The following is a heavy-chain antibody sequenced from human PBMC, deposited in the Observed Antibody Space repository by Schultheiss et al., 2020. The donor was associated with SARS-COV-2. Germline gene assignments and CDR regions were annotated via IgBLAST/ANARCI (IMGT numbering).Heavy chain of an antibody. J-gene: IGHJ4*02. CDR3: ARTRSGELERKGINDY. Sequence: GGSLRLSCAASGFTFSSFVMHWVRQAPGKGLEWVSSISSSSSYIYYADSVKGRFTISRDNAKNSLYLQMNSLRAEDTAVYYCARTRSGELERKGINDYWGQGTLVTVSS. CDR1: GFTFSSFV. D-gene: IGHD1-1*01. CDR2: ISSSSSYI. V-gene: IGHV3-21*01.